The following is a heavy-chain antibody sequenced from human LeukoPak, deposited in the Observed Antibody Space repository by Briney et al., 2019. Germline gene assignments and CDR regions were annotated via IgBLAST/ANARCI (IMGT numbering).Heavy chain of an antibody. CDR3: TQSNY. Sequence: HPGGSLRLSCAASGFTLSGSPILWVRQASGKGLEWVGRIRSKADNYATAYAASVQGRCTISRDDSKSTAYLQLNSLKTEDTAVYYCTQSNYWGQGALVTVSS. CDR2: IRSKADNYAT. V-gene: IGHV3-73*01. J-gene: IGHJ4*02. CDR1: GFTLSGSP.